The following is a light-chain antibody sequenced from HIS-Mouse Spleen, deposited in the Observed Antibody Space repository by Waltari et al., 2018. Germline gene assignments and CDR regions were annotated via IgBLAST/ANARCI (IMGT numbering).Light chain of an antibody. V-gene: IGLV2-14*03. Sequence: QSALTQPASVSGSPGQSITIPCTGTSSDVGGYNYVSWYQQHPGKAPKLWIYDVSNRPSGVSNRFSGSKSGNTASLTISGLQAEDEADYYCSSYTSSSFNVVFGGGTKLTVL. J-gene: IGLJ2*01. CDR1: SSDVGGYNY. CDR2: DVS. CDR3: SSYTSSSFNVV.